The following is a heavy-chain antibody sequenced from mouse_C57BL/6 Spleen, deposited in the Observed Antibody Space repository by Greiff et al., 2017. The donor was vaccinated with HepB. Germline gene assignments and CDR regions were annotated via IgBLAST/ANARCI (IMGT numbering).Heavy chain of an antibody. D-gene: IGHD2-3*01. CDR1: GYTFTDYY. CDR2: INPYNGGT. V-gene: IGHV1-19*01. Sequence: VQLQQSGPVLVKPGASVKMTCKASGYTFTDYYMNWVKQSHGKSLEWIGVINPYNGGTSYNQKFKGKATLTVDKSSSTAYMELNSLTSEDSAVYYCALSDGYVYYYAMDYWGQGTSVTVSS. J-gene: IGHJ4*01. CDR3: ALSDGYVYYYAMDY.